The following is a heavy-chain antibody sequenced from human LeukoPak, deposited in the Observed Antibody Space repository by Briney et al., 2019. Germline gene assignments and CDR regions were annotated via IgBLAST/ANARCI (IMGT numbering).Heavy chain of an antibody. Sequence: APVKVSCKASRGTFSSYAISGVRQAPGHGLEWMGGISAYNGNTNYAQKLMGRVTITTDTSTSTAYMELRSLRADDSAVYYCARDYTGDAFDIWGQGTMVTVSS. CDR1: RGTFSSYA. V-gene: IGHV1-18*01. CDR3: ARDYTGDAFDI. J-gene: IGHJ3*02. D-gene: IGHD7-27*01. CDR2: ISAYNGNT.